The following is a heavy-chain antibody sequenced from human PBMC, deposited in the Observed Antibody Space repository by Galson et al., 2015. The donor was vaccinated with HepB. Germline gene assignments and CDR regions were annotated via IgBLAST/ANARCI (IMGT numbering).Heavy chain of an antibody. CDR1: GFTFSSYA. CDR3: ARDMVAATCFDY. Sequence: SLRLSCAASGFTFSSYAMHWVRQAPGKGLEWVAVISYDGSNKYYADSVKGRFTISRDNSKNTLYLQMNSLRAEDTAVYYCARDMVAATCFDYWGQGTLVTVSS. CDR2: ISYDGSNK. D-gene: IGHD2-15*01. V-gene: IGHV3-30*04. J-gene: IGHJ4*02.